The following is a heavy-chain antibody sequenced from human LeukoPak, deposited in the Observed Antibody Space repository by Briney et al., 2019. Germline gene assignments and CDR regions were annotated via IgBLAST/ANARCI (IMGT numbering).Heavy chain of an antibody. CDR2: ISSSSSYI. CDR1: GFTFSSYS. D-gene: IGHD5-24*01. CDR3: ARDPVPVEMATISSPFFDY. J-gene: IGHJ4*02. V-gene: IGHV3-21*01. Sequence: PGGSLRLSCAASGFTFSSYSMNWVRQAPGKGLEWVSSISSSSSYIYYADSVKGRFTISRDNATNSLYLQMNSLRAEDTAVYYCARDPVPVEMATISSPFFDYWGQGTLVTVSS.